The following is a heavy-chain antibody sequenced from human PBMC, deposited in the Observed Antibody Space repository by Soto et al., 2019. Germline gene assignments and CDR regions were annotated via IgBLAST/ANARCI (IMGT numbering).Heavy chain of an antibody. V-gene: IGHV1-18*01. D-gene: IGHD2-15*01. Sequence: QVQVVQSGAEVKKHGASVKVACKASGYSFDTFGMSWVRQAPGQGLEWMGWISIEKGDTNSAQKFQDRVTMTTATSTSTAYMELRSLTSDDTAVYYCARCYCSVGSCFTCWHFDLWGRGTLVTVSS. CDR2: ISIEKGDT. CDR3: ARCYCSVGSCFTCWHFDL. CDR1: GYSFDTFG. J-gene: IGHJ2*01.